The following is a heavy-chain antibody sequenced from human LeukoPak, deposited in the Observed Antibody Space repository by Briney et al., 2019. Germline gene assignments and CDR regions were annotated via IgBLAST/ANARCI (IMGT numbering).Heavy chain of an antibody. CDR1: GFTVSSNY. D-gene: IGHD3-22*01. Sequence: GGSLRLSCAASGFTVSSNYMSWVRQAPGKGLEWVSVIYSGGSTYYADSVKGRFTISRDNSKNTLYLQMNSLRAEDTAVYYCARDRPYYYDSRRGNNAFDIWSQGTMVTVSS. CDR3: ARDRPYYYDSRRGNNAFDI. V-gene: IGHV3-53*01. J-gene: IGHJ3*02. CDR2: IYSGGST.